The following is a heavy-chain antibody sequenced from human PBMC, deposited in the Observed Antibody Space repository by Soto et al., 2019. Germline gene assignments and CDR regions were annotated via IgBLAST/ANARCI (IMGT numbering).Heavy chain of an antibody. V-gene: IGHV1-18*01. J-gene: IGHJ4*02. D-gene: IGHD1-26*01. Sequence: QVQLVQSGAEVKKPGASVKVSCKASGYTFTSYGISWVRQAPGQGLEWMGWISANNGNTNYAQKLQGRVTMTPDTSTSTAYRGTRSLRSDDTAVYSCARARGRYALDYWGQGTLGTVSS. CDR1: GYTFTSYG. CDR2: ISANNGNT. CDR3: ARARGRYALDY.